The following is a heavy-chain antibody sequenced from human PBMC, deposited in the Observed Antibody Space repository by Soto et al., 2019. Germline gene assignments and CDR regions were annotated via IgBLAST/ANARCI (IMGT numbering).Heavy chain of an antibody. D-gene: IGHD3-22*01. CDR1: GGSISSGGYY. J-gene: IGHJ4*02. Sequence: SETLSLTCTVSGGSISSGGYYWSWIRQHPGKGLEWIGYIYYSGSTYYNPSLKSRVTISVDTSKNQFSLKLSSVTAADTAVYYCARDATDYYDSSGYYSYFDYWGQGTLVTVSS. V-gene: IGHV4-31*03. CDR2: IYYSGST. CDR3: ARDATDYYDSSGYYSYFDY.